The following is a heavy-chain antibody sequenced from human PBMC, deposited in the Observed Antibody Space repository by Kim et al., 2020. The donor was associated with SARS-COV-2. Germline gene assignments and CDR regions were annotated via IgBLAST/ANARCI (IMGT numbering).Heavy chain of an antibody. Sequence: SVKVSCKASGGTFSSYAISWVRQAPGQGLEWMGGIIPIFGTANYAQKFQGRVTITADESTSTAYMEPSSLRSEDTAVYYCARTPLLDYGDYESYYYYGMDVWGQGTTVTVSS. V-gene: IGHV1-69*13. CDR2: IIPIFGTA. CDR3: ARTPLLDYGDYESYYYYGMDV. D-gene: IGHD4-17*01. CDR1: GGTFSSYA. J-gene: IGHJ6*02.